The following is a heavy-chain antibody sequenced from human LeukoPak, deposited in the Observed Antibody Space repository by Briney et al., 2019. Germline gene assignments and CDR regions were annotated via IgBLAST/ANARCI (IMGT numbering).Heavy chain of an antibody. D-gene: IGHD1-26*01. CDR3: ARAPKYRGSSLDY. CDR1: GFTVSSNY. J-gene: IGHJ4*02. CDR2: IYSGGST. V-gene: IGHV3-53*01. Sequence: GGSLRLSCAASGFTVSSNYMSWVRQAPGKGLEWVSVIYSGGSTYYADSVKGRFTISRDNSKNTLYLQMNSLRAEDTAVYYCARAPKYRGSSLDYWGQGNLVTVSS.